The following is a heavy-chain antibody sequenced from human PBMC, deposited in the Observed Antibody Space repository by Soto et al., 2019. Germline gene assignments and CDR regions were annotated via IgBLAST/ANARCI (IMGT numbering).Heavy chain of an antibody. D-gene: IGHD3-22*01. Sequence: ASVKVSCKASGYTFTGYAIHWVRQAPGQRLEWMGWINAGNGDTKYSQKFQGRVTITRDTSASTASMELSSLRSEDTAVYYCARDDSQGLFDYWGQGSLVTVSS. V-gene: IGHV1-3*01. J-gene: IGHJ4*02. CDR3: ARDDSQGLFDY. CDR1: GYTFTGYA. CDR2: INAGNGDT.